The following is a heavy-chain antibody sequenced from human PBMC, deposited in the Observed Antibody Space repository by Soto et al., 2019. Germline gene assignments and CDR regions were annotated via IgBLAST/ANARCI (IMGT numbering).Heavy chain of an antibody. CDR2: IWYDGSNK. CDR3: ARATISGYKPAAY. CDR1: GFTFSSYG. J-gene: IGHJ1*01. D-gene: IGHD5-12*01. Sequence: QPGGSLRLSCAASGFTFSSYGMHGVRQAPGKGLEWVAVIWYDGSNKYYADSVKGRFTISRDNSKNTLYLQMNSLRAEDTAVYYCARATISGYKPAAYWTQGTLVPVTS. V-gene: IGHV3-33*01.